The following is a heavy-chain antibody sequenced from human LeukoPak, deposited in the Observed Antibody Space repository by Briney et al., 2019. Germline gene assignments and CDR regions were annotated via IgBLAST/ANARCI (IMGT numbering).Heavy chain of an antibody. Sequence: GGSLRLSCAASGFTVSSNYMSWVRQAPGKGLEWVSLIYSDGSTYYADSVKGRFTISRDNSKNTLYLQMNSLRAEDTAVYYCARDLGYCSGGSCYVGYFDYWGQGTLVTVSS. CDR1: GFTVSSNY. CDR2: IYSDGST. D-gene: IGHD2-15*01. CDR3: ARDLGYCSGGSCYVGYFDY. V-gene: IGHV3-66*01. J-gene: IGHJ4*02.